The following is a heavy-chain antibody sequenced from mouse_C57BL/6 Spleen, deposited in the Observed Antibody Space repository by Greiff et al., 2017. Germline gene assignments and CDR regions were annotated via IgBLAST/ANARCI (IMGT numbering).Heavy chain of an antibody. V-gene: IGHV1-69*01. D-gene: IGHD3-2*02. CDR1: GYTFTSYW. CDR3: ARSSSGYWFAY. Sequence: QVQLQQPGAELVMPGASVKLSCKASGYTFTSYWMHWVKQRPGQGLEWIGEIYPSDSYTNYNQKFKCKSTLTVDKSSSTAYMQLSSLTSEDSAVYYCARSSSGYWFAYWGQGTLVTVSA. J-gene: IGHJ3*01. CDR2: IYPSDSYT.